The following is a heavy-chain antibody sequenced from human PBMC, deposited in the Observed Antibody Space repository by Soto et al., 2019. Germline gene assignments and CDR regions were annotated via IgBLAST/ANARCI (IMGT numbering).Heavy chain of an antibody. D-gene: IGHD6-6*01. CDR1: GGTFSSYA. V-gene: IGHV1-69*01. CDR2: SIPIFGTA. Sequence: QVQLVQSGAEVKKPGSSVKVSCKASGGTFSSYAISWVRQAPGQGLEWMGGSIPIFGTANYAQKCQGRVTIDEDEPTSPAYVELSRQRSEGTAVSYCARGGELLVGRYCDYWGQGTLVTVSS. CDR3: ARGGELLVGRYCDY. J-gene: IGHJ4*02.